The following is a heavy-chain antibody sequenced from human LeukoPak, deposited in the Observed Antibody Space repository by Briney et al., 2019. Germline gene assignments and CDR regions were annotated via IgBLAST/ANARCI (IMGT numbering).Heavy chain of an antibody. CDR1: GYTLTELS. D-gene: IGHD6-19*01. V-gene: IGHV1-24*01. CDR3: ATVRGGYGSGWIHLYYYMDV. CDR2: FDPEDGET. J-gene: IGHJ6*03. Sequence: ASVKVSCKVSGYTLTELSMHWVRQAPGKGLEWMGGFDPEDGETIYAQKFQGRVTMTEDTSTDTAYMELSSLRSEDTAVYYCATVRGGYGSGWIHLYYYMDVWGKGTTVTVSS.